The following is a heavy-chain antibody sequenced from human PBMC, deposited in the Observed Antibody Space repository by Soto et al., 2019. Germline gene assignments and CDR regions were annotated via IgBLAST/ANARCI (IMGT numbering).Heavy chain of an antibody. Sequence: EVQLLESGGGLLQLGGSLRLSCAASGFTFGSYAMNWVRQAPGKGLEWVSVISGSGGSTYYADSVKGRFTISRVNSQSTLDLQMNSLRAEDTAVYYCARRSSSWYFDYWGQGTLVTVSS. CDR2: ISGSGGST. J-gene: IGHJ4*02. CDR1: GFTFGSYA. D-gene: IGHD6-13*01. V-gene: IGHV3-23*01. CDR3: ARRSSSWYFDY.